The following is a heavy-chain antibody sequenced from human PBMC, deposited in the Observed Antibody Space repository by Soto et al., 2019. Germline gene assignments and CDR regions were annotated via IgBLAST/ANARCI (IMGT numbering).Heavy chain of an antibody. V-gene: IGHV4-39*01. Sequence: SETLSLTCTVSGGSISSSSYYWGWIRQPPGKGLEWIGSIYYSGSTYYNPSLKSRVTISVDTSKNQFSLKLSSVTAADTAVYYCANFWSGYYTGYYYYMDVWGKGTTVTVSS. CDR3: ANFWSGYYTGYYYYMDV. CDR2: IYYSGST. J-gene: IGHJ6*03. D-gene: IGHD3-3*01. CDR1: GGSISSSSYY.